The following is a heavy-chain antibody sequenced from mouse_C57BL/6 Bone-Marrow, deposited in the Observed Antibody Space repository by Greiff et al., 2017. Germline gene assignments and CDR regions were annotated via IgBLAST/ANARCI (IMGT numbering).Heavy chain of an antibody. Sequence: EVQLVESGGGLVQSGRSLRLSCATSGFTFSDFYMEWVRQAPGKGLEWIAASRNKANDYTTEYSASVKGRFIVSRDTSQSILYLQMNALRAEDTAIYYCARDALYHDYDHDGYWYFDVWGTGTTVTVSS. V-gene: IGHV7-1*01. J-gene: IGHJ1*03. CDR1: GFTFSDFY. CDR2: SRNKANDYTT. D-gene: IGHD2-4*01. CDR3: ARDALYHDYDHDGYWYFDV.